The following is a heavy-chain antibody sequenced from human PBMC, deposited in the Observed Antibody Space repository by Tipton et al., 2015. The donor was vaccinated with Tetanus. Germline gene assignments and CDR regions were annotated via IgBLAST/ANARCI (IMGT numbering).Heavy chain of an antibody. J-gene: IGHJ6*02. CDR3: ARDRGDYIYYGMDV. D-gene: IGHD3-22*01. CDR2: IDPNSGGT. Sequence: QLVQSGAEMKKPGASVKVSCKASGYTFTGYYIYWVRQAPGQGLEWMGWIDPNSGGTVYAQKLQGRVTMTRDTSISTAYMDLRSLRSDDTAMYYCARDRGDYIYYGMDVWGPGTTVTVS. V-gene: IGHV1-2*02. CDR1: GYTFTGYY.